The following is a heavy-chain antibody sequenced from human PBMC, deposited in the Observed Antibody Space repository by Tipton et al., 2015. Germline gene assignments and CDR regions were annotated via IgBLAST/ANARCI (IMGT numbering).Heavy chain of an antibody. CDR3: ARVPGQWLDN. D-gene: IGHD6-19*01. Sequence: LRLSCAVSAYSISTDYYWVWIRQPPGKGLEWIGAISHSGKTYSNPSLKSRVTISADTSKNQFSLRLASVTAADTAVYYCARVPGQWLDNWGRGTLVTVSS. CDR2: ISHSGKT. J-gene: IGHJ4*02. V-gene: IGHV4-38-2*01. CDR1: AYSISTDYY.